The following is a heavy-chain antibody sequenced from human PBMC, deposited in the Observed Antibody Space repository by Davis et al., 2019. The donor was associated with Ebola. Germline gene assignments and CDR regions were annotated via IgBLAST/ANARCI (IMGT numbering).Heavy chain of an antibody. V-gene: IGHV1-46*01. CDR1: GDTFTTYP. D-gene: IGHD1-7*01. J-gene: IGHJ6*02. Sequence: AASVKVSCKASGDTFTTYPLHWVRQAPGQGLEWMGITKPSGGDTWYAQIFQGRLSMTRDTSTSTVFMELSSLTSEDTAMYYCARQRVELRLDYYYYAMDAWGQGTTVTVSS. CDR3: ARQRVELRLDYYYYAMDA. CDR2: TKPSGGDT.